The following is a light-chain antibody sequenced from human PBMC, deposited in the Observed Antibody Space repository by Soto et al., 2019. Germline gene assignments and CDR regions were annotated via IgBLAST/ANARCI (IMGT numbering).Light chain of an antibody. CDR3: AAWDDSLSAYV. Sequence: QSVLTQPPSASETPGQRVTISCSGSSSNIGSSYVYWYQQLPGAAPKVLIYRNNQRPSGVTDRFSGSKSGTSASLAISGLRSEDEADYYCAAWDDSLSAYVFGTGTKLTVL. CDR2: RNN. CDR1: SSNIGSSY. J-gene: IGLJ1*01. V-gene: IGLV1-47*01.